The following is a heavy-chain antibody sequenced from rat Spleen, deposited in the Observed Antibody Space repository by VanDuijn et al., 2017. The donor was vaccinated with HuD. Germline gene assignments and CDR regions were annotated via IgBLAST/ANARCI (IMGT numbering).Heavy chain of an antibody. Sequence: QVQLKESGPGLVQPSETLSLTCTVSGFSLTSYNVHWVRQPPGKGLEWMGGIWGDGSTDYNSALKSRLRISRDTSKSQVVLKMNSLQTDDTVIYFCARSYGGYTSNWFPYWGQGTLVTVSS. CDR2: IWGDGST. V-gene: IGHV2-1*01. D-gene: IGHD1-11*01. J-gene: IGHJ3*01. CDR3: ARSYGGYTSNWFPY. CDR1: GFSLTSYN.